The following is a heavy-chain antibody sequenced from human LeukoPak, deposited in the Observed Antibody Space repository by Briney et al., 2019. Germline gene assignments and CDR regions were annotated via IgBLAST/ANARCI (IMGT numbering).Heavy chain of an antibody. D-gene: IGHD7-27*01. Sequence: ASVKVSCKASGYTFTGYYMHWVRQAPGQGLEWMGWINPNSGGTNYAQKFQGRVTMTRDTSFSTAYMELSRLRSDDTAVYYCAIRKITGGSYYGMDVWGQGTTVTVSS. J-gene: IGHJ6*02. V-gene: IGHV1-2*02. CDR2: INPNSGGT. CDR3: AIRKITGGSYYGMDV. CDR1: GYTFTGYY.